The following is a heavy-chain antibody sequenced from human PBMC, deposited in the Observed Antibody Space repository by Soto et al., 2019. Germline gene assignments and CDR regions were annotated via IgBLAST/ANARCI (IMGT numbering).Heavy chain of an antibody. Sequence: QVQLVQSGAEVKKPGSSVKVSCKASGGTFSNYAISWVRQAPGQGLEWMGGIIPIFGTAHYAQKFQGRVTITADECMSTAYMELSSLRSEDTAVYYCARVASHGAYYFDYWGQGTLVTVSS. J-gene: IGHJ4*02. CDR3: ARVASHGAYYFDY. V-gene: IGHV1-69*12. D-gene: IGHD1-26*01. CDR2: IIPIFGTA. CDR1: GGTFSNYA.